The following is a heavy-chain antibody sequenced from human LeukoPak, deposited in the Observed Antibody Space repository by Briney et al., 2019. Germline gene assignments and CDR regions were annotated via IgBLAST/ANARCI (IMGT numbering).Heavy chain of an antibody. V-gene: IGHV3-74*01. Sequence: GGSLRLSCAASGFTFSSYWMHWVRQAPGKGLVWVSRINNDESHTTYADSVKGRFTISRDNAKNTLYLQMNSLRAEDTAVYYCARDRGVAAHLDYWGQGTLVTVSS. CDR3: ARDRGVAAHLDY. CDR2: INNDESHT. CDR1: GFTFSSYW. D-gene: IGHD5-12*01. J-gene: IGHJ4*02.